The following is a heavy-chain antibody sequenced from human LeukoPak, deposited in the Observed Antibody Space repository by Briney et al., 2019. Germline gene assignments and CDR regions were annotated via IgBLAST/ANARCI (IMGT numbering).Heavy chain of an antibody. D-gene: IGHD4/OR15-4a*01. CDR2: ISYDGSNK. CDR1: GFTFSSYG. V-gene: IGHV3-30*18. CDR3: AKQTYGVFDY. J-gene: IGHJ4*02. Sequence: GGSLRLSCAASGFTFSSYGMHWVRQAPGKGLEWVAVISYDGSNKYYADSVKGRFTVSRDNSKNTLYLQMNSLRAEDTAVYYCAKQTYGVFDYWGQGTLVTVSS.